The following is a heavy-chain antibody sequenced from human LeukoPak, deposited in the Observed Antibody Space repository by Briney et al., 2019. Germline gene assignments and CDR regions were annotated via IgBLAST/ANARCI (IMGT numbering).Heavy chain of an antibody. CDR2: ISGSGGST. CDR3: AKTESSSYFYTYFNY. CDR1: GCTFSTYA. Sequence: GGSLRLSCVASGCTFSTYAMSWVRQAPGKGLEWVSSISGSGGSTYYADSVKGRFTMSRDNSKNTLYLQMNSLRAEDTAVYYCAKTESSSYFYTYFNYWGQGTLVTVSS. V-gene: IGHV3-23*01. J-gene: IGHJ4*02. D-gene: IGHD3-22*01.